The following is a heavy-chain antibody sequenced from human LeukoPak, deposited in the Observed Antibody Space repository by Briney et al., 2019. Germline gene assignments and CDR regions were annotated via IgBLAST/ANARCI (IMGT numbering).Heavy chain of an antibody. Sequence: GGSLRLSCAASGFTFSSYGMHWVRQAPGKGLEWVAVISYDGSNKYYADSVKGRFTISRGNSKNTLYLQMNSLRAEDTAVYYCAKEAVGSLDYWGQGTLVTVSS. CDR3: AKEAVGSLDY. CDR1: GFTFSSYG. V-gene: IGHV3-30*18. J-gene: IGHJ4*02. CDR2: ISYDGSNK. D-gene: IGHD3-16*01.